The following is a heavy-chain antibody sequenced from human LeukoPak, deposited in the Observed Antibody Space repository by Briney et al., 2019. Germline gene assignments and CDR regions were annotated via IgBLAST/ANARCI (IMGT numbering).Heavy chain of an antibody. CDR1: GGSIRSYY. J-gene: IGHJ4*02. V-gene: IGHV4-59*08. D-gene: IGHD2-2*01. Sequence: SETLSLTCTVSGGSIRSYYWSWIRQPPGKGLEWIGSIYHSGSTYYNPSLKSRVTISVDTSKNQFSLKLSSVTAADTAVYYCARHRGLGSTSCRFDYWGQGTLVTVSS. CDR2: IYHSGST. CDR3: ARHRGLGSTSCRFDY.